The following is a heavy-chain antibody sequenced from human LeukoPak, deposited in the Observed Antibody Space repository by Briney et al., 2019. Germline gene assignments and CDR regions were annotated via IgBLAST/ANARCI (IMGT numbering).Heavy chain of an antibody. Sequence: PSETLSLTCTASGGSISSSSYYWGWIRQPPGKGLEWIGSIYYSGSTYYNPSLKSRVTISVDTSKNQFSLKLSSVTAADTAVYYCARAHNWNDVWGQGTLVTVSS. V-gene: IGHV4-39*07. J-gene: IGHJ5*02. CDR3: ARAHNWNDV. CDR2: IYYSGST. CDR1: GGSISSSSYY.